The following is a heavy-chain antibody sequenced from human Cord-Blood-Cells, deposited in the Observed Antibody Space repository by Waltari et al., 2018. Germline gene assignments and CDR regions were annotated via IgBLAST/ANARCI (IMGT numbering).Heavy chain of an antibody. D-gene: IGHD2-8*02. CDR1: GGSISSSNW. J-gene: IGHJ2*01. CDR3: ARDRRYCTGGVCYWYFDL. V-gene: IGHV4-4*02. CDR2: IYHSGST. Sequence: QVQLQESGPGLVKPSGTLSLTCAVSGGSISSSNWWSWVRQPPGKGLEWIGEIYHSGSTNYNPSLKSRVTISVDKSKNQFSLKLSSVTAADTAVYYCARDRRYCTGGVCYWYFDLWGRGTLVTVSS.